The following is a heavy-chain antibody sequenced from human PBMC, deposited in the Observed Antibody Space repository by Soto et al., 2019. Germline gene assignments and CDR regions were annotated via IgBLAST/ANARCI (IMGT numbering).Heavy chain of an antibody. D-gene: IGHD3-10*01. CDR1: GGSIITYY. CDR3: AIHNYGSGSTYFDY. Sequence: QVQLQESGPGLVKPSETLSLTCTVSGGSIITYYWSWIRQPPGQGLECIWYIDYSGSTNYNPSLKSRVTISADTSKNQFSLKLNSMTAADTAVYYCAIHNYGSGSTYFDYWGQGTLVTVSS. V-gene: IGHV4-59*08. J-gene: IGHJ4*02. CDR2: IDYSGST.